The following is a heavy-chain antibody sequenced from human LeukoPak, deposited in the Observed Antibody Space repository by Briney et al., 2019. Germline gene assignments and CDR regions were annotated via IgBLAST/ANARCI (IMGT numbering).Heavy chain of an antibody. V-gene: IGHV4-59*08. J-gene: IGHJ4*02. CDR1: GGSITSYY. CDR3: ARHPSARVFFDY. D-gene: IGHD3-3*01. CDR2: IYYLGST. Sequence: SETLSLTCTVSGGSITSYYWSWIRQPPGKELEWIGYIYYLGSTNYNPSLKSRVTISVDTSKNQFSLNLKSVTAADTAVYYCARHPSARVFFDYWGQGTLVTVSS.